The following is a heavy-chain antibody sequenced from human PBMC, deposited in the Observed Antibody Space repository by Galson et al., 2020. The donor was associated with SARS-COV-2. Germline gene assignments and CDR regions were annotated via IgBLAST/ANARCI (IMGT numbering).Heavy chain of an antibody. V-gene: IGHV4-30-2*01. CDR2: ISHSGGT. CDR3: ARLHYGEYAPEACDI. D-gene: IGHD4-17*01. J-gene: IGHJ3*02. Sequence: SETLSLTCAVSGTSISSGSYSWNWIRQPPGKGLEWIGYISHSGGTYYNPSLKSRVTISGDRSKNQFSLRLSSVTAADTAVYYCARLHYGEYAPEACDIWSPGTRVTVAS. CDR1: GTSISSGSYS.